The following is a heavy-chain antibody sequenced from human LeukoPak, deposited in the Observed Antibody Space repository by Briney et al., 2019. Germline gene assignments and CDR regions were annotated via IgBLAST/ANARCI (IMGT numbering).Heavy chain of an antibody. CDR2: INHSGST. D-gene: IGHD6-19*01. CDR3: AARGIAVAANFDY. Sequence: SETLSLTCAVYGGSFSGYYWSWIRQPPGKGLEWIGEINHSGSTNYNPSLKSRVTTSVDTSKNQFSLKLSSVTAADTAVYYCAARGIAVAANFDYWGQGTLVTVSS. CDR1: GGSFSGYY. J-gene: IGHJ4*02. V-gene: IGHV4-34*01.